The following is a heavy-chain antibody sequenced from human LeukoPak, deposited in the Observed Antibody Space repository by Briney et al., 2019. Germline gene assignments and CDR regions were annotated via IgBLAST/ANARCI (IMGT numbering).Heavy chain of an antibody. CDR2: ISAYNGNT. D-gene: IGHD3-22*01. Sequence: ASVKVSCKASGYTFTSYGISWVRQAPGQGLEWMGWISAYNGNTNYAQKLQGRVTMTTDTSTSTAYMELRSLRSDDTAVYYCARLGAPYYYDSSGLAHAFDIWGQGTMVTVSS. V-gene: IGHV1-18*01. CDR3: ARLGAPYYYDSSGLAHAFDI. J-gene: IGHJ3*02. CDR1: GYTFTSYG.